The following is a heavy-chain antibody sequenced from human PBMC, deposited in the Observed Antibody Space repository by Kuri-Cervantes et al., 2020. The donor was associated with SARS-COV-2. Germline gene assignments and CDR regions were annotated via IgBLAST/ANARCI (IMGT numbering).Heavy chain of an antibody. J-gene: IGHJ4*02. D-gene: IGHD3-22*01. CDR3: ARGRYDFDY. CDR2: ISSSSSTI. CDR1: GFTFSSYW. Sequence: GESLKISCAASGFTFSSYWMHWVRQAPGKGLEWVSYISSSSSTIYYADSVKGRFTISRDNAKNSLYLQMNSLRAEDTAVYYCARGRYDFDYWGQGTLVTVSS. V-gene: IGHV3-48*01.